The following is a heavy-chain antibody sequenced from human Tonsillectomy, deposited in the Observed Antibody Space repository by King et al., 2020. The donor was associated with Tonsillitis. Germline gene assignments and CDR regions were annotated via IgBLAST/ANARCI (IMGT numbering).Heavy chain of an antibody. D-gene: IGHD3-22*01. Sequence: VQLQESGPGLVKPSETLSLTCTVSGYSISSGFYWGWIRQPPGKGLEWIGNIYYIGSTYYNPSLRSRVTISVDTSKNQFSLKLSSVTAADTAVYYCARSPSGYYPPGDYGGQGTLVTVSS. CDR2: IYYIGST. J-gene: IGHJ4*02. CDR1: GYSISSGFY. CDR3: ARSPSGYYPPGDY. V-gene: IGHV4-38-2*02.